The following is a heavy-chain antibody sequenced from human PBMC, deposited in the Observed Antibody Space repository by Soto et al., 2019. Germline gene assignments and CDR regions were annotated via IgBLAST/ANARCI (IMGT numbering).Heavy chain of an antibody. V-gene: IGHV4-34*01. D-gene: IGHD6-13*01. CDR1: GGSFSGYY. Sequence: PSETLSLTCAVYGGSFSGYYGSWIRQPPGKGLEWIGDINNSGSTSNNSSLKRRVPMSVDTSKNQFSLTLTSVTAADTAVYYCARVPDGYSSSWYNFQHWGQGTLVTVSS. CDR3: ARVPDGYSSSWYNFQH. J-gene: IGHJ1*01. CDR2: INNSGST.